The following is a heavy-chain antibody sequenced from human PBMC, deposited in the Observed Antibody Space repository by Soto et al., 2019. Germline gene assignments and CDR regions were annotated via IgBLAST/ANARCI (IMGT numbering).Heavy chain of an antibody. D-gene: IGHD6-13*01. Sequence: ASVKVSCKASGYTFTSYDINWVRQATGQGLEWMGWMNPNSGNTGYAQKFQGRVTMTRNTSIRTAYMELRSLRSEDTAVYYCARGWISLAGTTSYYYMDVWGKGTTVTVSS. CDR1: GYTFTSYD. J-gene: IGHJ6*03. CDR2: MNPNSGNT. V-gene: IGHV1-8*01. CDR3: ARGWISLAGTTSYYYMDV.